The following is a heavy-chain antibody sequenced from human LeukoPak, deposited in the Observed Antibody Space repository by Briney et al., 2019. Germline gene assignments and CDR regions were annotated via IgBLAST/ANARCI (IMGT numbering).Heavy chain of an antibody. Sequence: PSETLSLTCSVSGGSISPYYWSWFRQPPGKGLEWIGYIFHSGITTYNPSLKSRVTISLDSSKNQFFLRLTSVTAADTAMYYCAMAETLAAIYFDFWGQGSLVTVSS. V-gene: IGHV4-59*03. D-gene: IGHD6-25*01. CDR3: AMAETLAAIYFDF. CDR1: GGSISPYY. CDR2: IFHSGIT. J-gene: IGHJ4*02.